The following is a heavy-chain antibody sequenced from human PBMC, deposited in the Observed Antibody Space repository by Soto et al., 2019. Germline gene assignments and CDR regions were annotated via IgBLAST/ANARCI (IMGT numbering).Heavy chain of an antibody. J-gene: IGHJ5*02. CDR2: IYHSGST. V-gene: IGHV4-4*02. CDR3: ARDSFVVVPAATRELWFDHWFDP. CDR1: GGSISSSNW. D-gene: IGHD2-2*01. Sequence: SETLSLTCAVSGGSISSSNWWSWVRQPPGKGLEWIGEIYHSGSTNYNPSLKSRVTISVDKSKNQFSLKLSSVTAADTAVYYCARDSFVVVPAATRELWFDHWFDPWGQGTLVTVSS.